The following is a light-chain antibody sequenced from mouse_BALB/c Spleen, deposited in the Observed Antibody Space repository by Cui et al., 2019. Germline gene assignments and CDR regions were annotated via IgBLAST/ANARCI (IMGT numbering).Light chain of an antibody. CDR1: SSVSY. CDR2: DTS. CDR3: FQGGGYPYMYT. V-gene: IGKV4-63*01. Sequence: ENVLTQSPAIMSASPGEKVTMTCSASSSVSYMHWYQQKSSTSPKLWIYDTSKLASGVPGRFSGSGSGNSYSLTISSMEAEDVATYYCFQGGGYPYMYTFGGGTKLEIK. J-gene: IGKJ2*01.